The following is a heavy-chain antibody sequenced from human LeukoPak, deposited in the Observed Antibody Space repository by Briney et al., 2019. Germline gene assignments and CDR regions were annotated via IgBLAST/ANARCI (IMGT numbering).Heavy chain of an antibody. CDR1: GYTFTSYG. J-gene: IGHJ6*02. CDR3: ARDDGYCSGGSCPYYYYGMDV. D-gene: IGHD2-15*01. Sequence: GASVKVSCKASGYTFTSYGISWVRQAPGRGLEWMGWISAYNGNTNYAQKLQGRVTMTTDTSTSTAYMELRSLRSDDTAVYYCARDDGYCSGGSCPYYYYGMDVWGQGTTVTVSS. V-gene: IGHV1-18*01. CDR2: ISAYNGNT.